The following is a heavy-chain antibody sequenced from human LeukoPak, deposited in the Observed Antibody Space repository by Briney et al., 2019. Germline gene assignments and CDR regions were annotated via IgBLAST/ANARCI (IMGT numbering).Heavy chain of an antibody. CDR2: MSYSGTT. Sequence: SSETLSLTCTVSGVSISSYYWSWIRQPPGKGLEWIGYMSYSGTTSYNPSLKSRVTTSVDTSKNQFSLQLSSLTAADTAVYYCARGGGYTTTSCDFDYWGQGTLVTVSS. V-gene: IGHV4-59*01. CDR3: ARGGGYTTTSCDFDY. D-gene: IGHD2-2*01. CDR1: GVSISSYY. J-gene: IGHJ4*02.